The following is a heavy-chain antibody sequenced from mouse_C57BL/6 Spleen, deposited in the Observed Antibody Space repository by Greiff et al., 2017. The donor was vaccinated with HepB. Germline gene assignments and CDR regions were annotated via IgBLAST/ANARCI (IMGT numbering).Heavy chain of an antibody. CDR1: GFTFSDAW. D-gene: IGHD1-1*01. Sequence: EVKLQESGGGLVQPGGSMKLSCAASGFTFSDAWMDWVRQSPEKGLEWVAEIRNKANNHSTYYAESVKGRFTISRDDSKSSVYLQMNSLRAEDTGIYYCTRHYGSSYGAMDYWGQGTSVTVSS. CDR3: TRHYGSSYGAMDY. J-gene: IGHJ4*01. V-gene: IGHV6-6*01. CDR2: IRNKANNHST.